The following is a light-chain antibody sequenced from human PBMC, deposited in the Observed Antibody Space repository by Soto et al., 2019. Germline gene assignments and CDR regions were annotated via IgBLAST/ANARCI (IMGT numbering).Light chain of an antibody. CDR3: QQRSNLPLT. Sequence: IVLTQSPATLSVSRGERATLSCRASQSVGSSLAWYQQKPGQAPRLLIYDASNRATGIPGRFSGSGSGTDFTLTISSLESEDFAVYYCQQRSNLPLTFGGGTKVEIK. V-gene: IGKV3-11*01. CDR2: DAS. J-gene: IGKJ4*01. CDR1: QSVGSS.